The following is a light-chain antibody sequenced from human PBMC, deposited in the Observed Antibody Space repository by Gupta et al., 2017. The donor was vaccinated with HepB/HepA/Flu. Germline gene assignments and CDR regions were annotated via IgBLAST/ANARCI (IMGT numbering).Light chain of an antibody. CDR3: QQYGTSFRT. J-gene: IGKJ1*01. Sequence: EMVLTQPPGTLSLSPGERATLSCRASQNVSGRYLAWYQQKPGQAPRLLISGASTRATGVPDRFSGSGSGTDFTLTISRLEPEDFAVYYCQQYGTSFRTFGQGTKVEIK. CDR2: GAS. V-gene: IGKV3-20*01. CDR1: QNVSGRY.